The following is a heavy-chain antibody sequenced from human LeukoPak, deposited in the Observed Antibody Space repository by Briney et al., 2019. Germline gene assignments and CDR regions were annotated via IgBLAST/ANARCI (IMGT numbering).Heavy chain of an antibody. Sequence: GGSLRLSCAASGFTFTSYSMNWVRRAPGKGLEWVSYISASGSTIYYADSVKGRFTISRDDAKNSLHLQMNSLRAEDTAVYYCAREAAWGNWYFDLWGRGTLVTVSS. CDR3: AREAAWGNWYFDL. D-gene: IGHD3-16*01. V-gene: IGHV3-48*04. J-gene: IGHJ2*01. CDR2: ISASGSTI. CDR1: GFTFTSYS.